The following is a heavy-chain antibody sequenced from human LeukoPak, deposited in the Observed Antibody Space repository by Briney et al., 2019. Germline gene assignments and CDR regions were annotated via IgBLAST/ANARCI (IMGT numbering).Heavy chain of an antibody. V-gene: IGHV3-73*01. D-gene: IGHD5-12*01. CDR2: IRSKANSYAT. CDR3: ASSGYDYASDAFDI. Sequence: GGSLRLSCAASGFTFSGSAMHWVRQASGKGLEWVGRIRSKANSYATAYAASVKGRFTISREDSKNAAYLQMNSLKTEDTAVYYCASSGYDYASDAFDIWGQGTMVTVSS. CDR1: GFTFSGSA. J-gene: IGHJ3*02.